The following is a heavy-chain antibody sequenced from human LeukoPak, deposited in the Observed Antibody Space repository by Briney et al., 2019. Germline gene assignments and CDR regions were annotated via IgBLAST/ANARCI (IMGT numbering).Heavy chain of an antibody. V-gene: IGHV3-11*01. Sequence: PGGSLRLSCAASGFTFSDYYMSWIRQAPGKGLEWVSYISSSGSAIYYADSVKGRFTISRDNAKNSLYLQMNSLRAEDTAVYYCARDPPRDIVATIGGSLDYWGQGTLVTVSS. CDR2: ISSSGSAI. D-gene: IGHD5-12*01. CDR3: ARDPPRDIVATIGGSLDY. CDR1: GFTFSDYY. J-gene: IGHJ4*02.